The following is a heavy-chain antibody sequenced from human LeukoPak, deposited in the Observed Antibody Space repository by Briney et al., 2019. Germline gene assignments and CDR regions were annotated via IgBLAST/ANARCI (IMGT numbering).Heavy chain of an antibody. Sequence: PSETLSLTCTVSGGSISSSSYYWGWIRQPPGKGLEWIGSIYYSGSTYYNPSLKSRVTISVDTSKNQFSLKLSSVTAADTAVYYCARDNHQGGMVLAFDYWGQGTLVTVSS. CDR2: IYYSGST. J-gene: IGHJ4*02. D-gene: IGHD3-10*01. V-gene: IGHV4-39*07. CDR3: ARDNHQGGMVLAFDY. CDR1: GGSISSSSYY.